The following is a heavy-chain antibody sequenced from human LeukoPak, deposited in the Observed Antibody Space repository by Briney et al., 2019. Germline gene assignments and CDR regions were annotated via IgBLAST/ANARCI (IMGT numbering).Heavy chain of an antibody. J-gene: IGHJ4*02. CDR1: GFTFSSYW. CDR3: ARSNQADDY. CDR2: INPGASSI. D-gene: IGHD1-14*01. Sequence: GRFLRLSCAASGFTFSSYWMHWVRPVPGKGLVWVARINPGASSITYADSVKGRFTISRDNAKNTPYLQMDSLRAEDTGVYYCARSNQADDYWGQGTLVTVSS. V-gene: IGHV3-74*01.